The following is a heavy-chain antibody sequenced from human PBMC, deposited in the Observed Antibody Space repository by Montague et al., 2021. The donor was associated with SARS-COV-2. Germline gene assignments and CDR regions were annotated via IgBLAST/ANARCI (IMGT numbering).Heavy chain of an antibody. Sequence: SETLSLTCEVSGASISSNNWWIWVRQSPGKGLEWIGETYHSGSTNYNPSLRSRVTISVDKSKNQFSLKVNSVSAADTAVYYCARLGVVPSPRTFDPWWQGTLVTVSA. J-gene: IGHJ5*02. CDR3: ARLGVVPSPRTFDP. CDR2: TYHSGST. CDR1: GASISSNNW. D-gene: IGHD3-10*01. V-gene: IGHV4-4*02.